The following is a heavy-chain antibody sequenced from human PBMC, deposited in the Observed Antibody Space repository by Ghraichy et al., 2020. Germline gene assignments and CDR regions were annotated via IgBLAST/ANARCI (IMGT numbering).Heavy chain of an antibody. CDR2: VYYTGST. V-gene: IGHV4-39*01. CDR1: GGSISTSSYY. Sequence: SQTLSLTCNVSGGSISTSSYYWGWIRQPPGKALEWIGTVYYTGSTYYNPSLKSRVTISVDTSKNQFSLKLTSVTAEDTAVYYCARHSAIASRGTTWFDPWGQGTLVTVSS. J-gene: IGHJ5*02. D-gene: IGHD6-6*01. CDR3: ARHSAIASRGTTWFDP.